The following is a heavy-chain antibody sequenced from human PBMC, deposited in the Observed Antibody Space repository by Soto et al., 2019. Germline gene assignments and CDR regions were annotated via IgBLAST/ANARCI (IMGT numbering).Heavy chain of an antibody. CDR1: GFIFANYA. J-gene: IGHJ2*01. V-gene: IGHV3-23*01. Sequence: EVQLLESGGGLVQPGGSLTLSCAASGFIFANYAVTWVRQAPGKGLEWVSSISNSGVPYYADSVKGRFTISRDNSKNTPFLQMNSLRVDDTAVFYCAKKRGATGSSFFDIWGRGTLVTVYS. CDR3: AKKRGATGSSFFDI. D-gene: IGHD1-26*01. CDR2: ISNSGVP.